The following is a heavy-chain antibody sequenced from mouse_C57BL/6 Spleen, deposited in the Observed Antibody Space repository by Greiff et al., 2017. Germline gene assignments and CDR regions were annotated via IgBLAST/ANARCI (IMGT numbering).Heavy chain of an antibody. CDR1: GYTFTDYN. CDR3: ARSSGWGAMDY. V-gene: IGHV1-22*01. J-gene: IGHJ4*01. Sequence: VQLKESGPELVKPGASVKMSCKASGYTFTDYNMHWVKQSHGKSLEWIGYINPNNGGTSYNQKFKGKATLTVNKSSSTAYMELRSLTSEDSAVYYCARSSGWGAMDYWGQGTSVTVSS. D-gene: IGHD3-2*02. CDR2: INPNNGGT.